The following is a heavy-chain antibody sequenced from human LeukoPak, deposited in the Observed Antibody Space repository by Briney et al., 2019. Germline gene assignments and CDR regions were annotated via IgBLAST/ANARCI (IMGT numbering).Heavy chain of an antibody. Sequence: ASVKVSCKASGYTFTGYGISWVRQAPGQGLEWMGWISAYNGNTNYAQKLQGRVTMTTDTSTSTAYMELRSLRSDDTAVYYCARVAGIAAAGSSWFDPWGQGTLVTVSS. CDR1: GYTFTGYG. V-gene: IGHV1-18*01. CDR3: ARVAGIAAAGSSWFDP. D-gene: IGHD6-13*01. J-gene: IGHJ5*02. CDR2: ISAYNGNT.